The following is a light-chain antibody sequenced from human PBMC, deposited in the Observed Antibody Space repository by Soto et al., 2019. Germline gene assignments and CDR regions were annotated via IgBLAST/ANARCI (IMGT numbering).Light chain of an antibody. V-gene: IGKV1-39*01. CDR3: QHSYSSPT. CDR1: QNIFTY. CDR2: ATS. Sequence: DIQMTQSASTLSVSVRHRLTITSRASQNIFTYLNWYQQRPGQAPNLLIYATSNLQSGVPSRFSGSGSGTDFTLTISSLKPEDFATYYCQHSYSSPTFGQGTKVDIK. J-gene: IGKJ2*01.